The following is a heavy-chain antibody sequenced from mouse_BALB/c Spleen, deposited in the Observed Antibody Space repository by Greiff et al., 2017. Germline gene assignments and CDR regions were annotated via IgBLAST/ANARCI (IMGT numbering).Heavy chain of an antibody. CDR3: ARVYYDYPYYFDY. D-gene: IGHD2-4*01. Sequence: EVKLVESGGGLVQPGGSLKLSCAASGFTFSSYTMSWVRQTPEKRLEWVAYISNGGGSTYYPDTVKGRFTISRDNAKNTLYLQMSSLKSEDTAMYYCARVYYDYPYYFDYWGQGTTRTVSS. CDR2: ISNGGGST. CDR1: GFTFSSYT. J-gene: IGHJ2*01. V-gene: IGHV5-12-2*01.